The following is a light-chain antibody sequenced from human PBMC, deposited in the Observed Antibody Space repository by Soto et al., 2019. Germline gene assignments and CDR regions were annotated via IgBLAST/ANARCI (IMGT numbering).Light chain of an antibody. J-gene: IGKJ4*01. CDR2: TAS. Sequence: DIQLTPSPSFLSXXVXXXXTXXXLASQDISSYLVWYQREPGKAPKLLIYTASTLQSGVPSRFSGGGSGTEFTLTISSLQPEDFATYYCQQLFDYPLTFGGGTKVDIK. CDR3: QQLFDYPLT. CDR1: QDISSY. V-gene: IGKV1-9*01.